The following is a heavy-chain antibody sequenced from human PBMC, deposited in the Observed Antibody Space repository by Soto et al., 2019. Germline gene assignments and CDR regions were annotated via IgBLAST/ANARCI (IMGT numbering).Heavy chain of an antibody. CDR1: GYTFTGYY. Sequence: ASVKVCCKASGYTFTGYYMHWVRQAPGQRLEGMGWINPNSSGTNYAQKFQGWVTMTRDTSISTAYMELSRLRSDDTAVYYCARDSTMVRGKTRYYYYGMDVWGQGTTVTVSS. V-gene: IGHV1-2*04. D-gene: IGHD3-10*01. CDR3: ARDSTMVRGKTRYYYYGMDV. CDR2: INPNSSGT. J-gene: IGHJ6*02.